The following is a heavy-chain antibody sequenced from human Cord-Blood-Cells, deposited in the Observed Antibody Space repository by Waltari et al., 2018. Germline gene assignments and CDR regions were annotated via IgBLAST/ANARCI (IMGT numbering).Heavy chain of an antibody. CDR3: ARDTGDEGAFDI. Sequence: QVQLQESGPGLVKPSETLSLTCTVSGGSISSYYWSWIRQPPGKGLEWIGYIYYSGSTNYNPSLKSRVTISVDTSKNQFSLKLSSVTAADTAVYYCARDTGDEGAFDIWGQGTMVTVSS. CDR1: GGSISSYY. CDR2: IYYSGST. V-gene: IGHV4-59*01. J-gene: IGHJ3*02. D-gene: IGHD3-10*01.